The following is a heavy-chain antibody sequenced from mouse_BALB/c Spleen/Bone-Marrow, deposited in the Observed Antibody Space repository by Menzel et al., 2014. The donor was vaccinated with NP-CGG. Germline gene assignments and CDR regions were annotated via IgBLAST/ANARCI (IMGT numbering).Heavy chain of an antibody. CDR3: ARTTMITTGGYYAMDY. D-gene: IGHD2-4*01. Sequence: SGAELARPGASVKLSCKASGYTLTSYWMQWVKQRPGQGLEWIGAIYPGDGVTRYTQKFKGKATLTADKSSSTAYMQLSSLASEDSAVYYCARTTMITTGGYYAMDYWGQGTSVTVSS. V-gene: IGHV1-87*01. CDR1: GYTLTSYW. J-gene: IGHJ4*01. CDR2: IYPGDGVT.